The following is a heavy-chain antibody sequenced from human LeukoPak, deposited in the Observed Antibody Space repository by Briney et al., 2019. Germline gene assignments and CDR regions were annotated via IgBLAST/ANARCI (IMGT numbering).Heavy chain of an antibody. CDR1: GGSIRSYY. V-gene: IGHV4-59*08. J-gene: IGHJ4*02. Sequence: SETLSLTCTVSGGSIRSYYWSWIRQPPGKGLEWIGYIYYSGSSNYNPSLKSRATISVDTSKNQFSLNLSSVTAADTAVYYCARGKVVAGTPGQNSWDHWGQGTLVTVSS. CDR3: ARGKVVAGTPGQNSWDH. D-gene: IGHD6-19*01. CDR2: IYYSGSS.